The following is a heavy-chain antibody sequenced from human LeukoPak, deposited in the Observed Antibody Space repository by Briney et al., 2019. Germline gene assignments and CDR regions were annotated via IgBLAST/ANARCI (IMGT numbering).Heavy chain of an antibody. CDR2: INAGNGNT. D-gene: IGHD1-26*01. J-gene: IGHJ4*02. CDR1: GYTFTSYA. V-gene: IGHV1-3*01. Sequence: ASVKVSCKASGYTFTSYAMHWVRQAPGQRLEWMGWINAGNGNTKYSQKFQGRVTITRDTSASTAYMELSSLRSEDTAVYYCARVVGAKSEPFDYWGQGTLVAVSS. CDR3: ARVVGAKSEPFDY.